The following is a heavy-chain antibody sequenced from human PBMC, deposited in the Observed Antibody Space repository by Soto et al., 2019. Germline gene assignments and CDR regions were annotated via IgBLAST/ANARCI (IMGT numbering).Heavy chain of an antibody. CDR3: ARSGWLQLSHYFDY. CDR1: GFTFSSYS. J-gene: IGHJ4*02. CDR2: ISSSSSTI. V-gene: IGHV3-48*02. Sequence: EVQLVESGGGLVQPGGSLRLSCAASGFTFSSYSMNWVRQAPGKGLEWVSYISSSSSTIYYADSVKGRFTISRDNAKNSLYLQMNSLRDEDTAVYYCARSGWLQLSHYFDYWGQGTLVTVSS. D-gene: IGHD5-12*01.